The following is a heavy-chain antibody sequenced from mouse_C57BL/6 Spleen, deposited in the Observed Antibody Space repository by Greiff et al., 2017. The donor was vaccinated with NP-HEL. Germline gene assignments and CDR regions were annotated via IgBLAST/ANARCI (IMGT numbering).Heavy chain of an antibody. Sequence: EVKLVESGGGLVQSGRSLRLSCATSGFTFSDFYMEWVRQAPGKGLEWIAASRNKANDYTTEYSASVKGRFIVSRDTSQSILYLQMNALRAEDTAIYYCARDAARDYDVGYAMDYWGQGTSVTVSS. CDR2: SRNKANDYTT. CDR1: GFTFSDFY. J-gene: IGHJ4*01. CDR3: ARDAARDYDVGYAMDY. V-gene: IGHV7-1*01. D-gene: IGHD2-4*01.